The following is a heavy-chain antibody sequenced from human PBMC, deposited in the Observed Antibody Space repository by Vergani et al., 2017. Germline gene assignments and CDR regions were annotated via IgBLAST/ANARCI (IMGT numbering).Heavy chain of an antibody. CDR2: IKHSGST. Sequence: QVQLQQWGAGLLKPSETLSLTCAVYGGSFSGYYWSWIRQPPGKGLEWIGEIKHSGSTNYNPSLKSRVTISVDTSKNQFSLKLSSVTAADTAVYYCARNPLRGMDVWGKGTTVTVSS. D-gene: IGHD4-17*01. J-gene: IGHJ6*04. V-gene: IGHV4-34*01. CDR1: GGSFSGYY. CDR3: ARNPLRGMDV.